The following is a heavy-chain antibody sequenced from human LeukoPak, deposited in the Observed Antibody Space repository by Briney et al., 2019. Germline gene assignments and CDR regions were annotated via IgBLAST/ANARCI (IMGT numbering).Heavy chain of an antibody. CDR2: IYYDGST. CDR1: GGSINSSTFY. D-gene: IGHD1-26*01. V-gene: IGHV4-39*01. Sequence: SETLSLACTVSGGSINSSTFYWGWTRQPPGKGLEWIGSIYYDGSTYYNPSLKTRVTISVDTSKNQFSLKLTSVTAADTAVYFCARRSDSGSDDGEDYFDYWGQGTLVTVSS. CDR3: ARRSDSGSDDGEDYFDY. J-gene: IGHJ4*02.